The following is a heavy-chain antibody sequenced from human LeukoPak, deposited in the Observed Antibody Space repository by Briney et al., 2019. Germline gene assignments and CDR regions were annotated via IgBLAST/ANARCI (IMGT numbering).Heavy chain of an antibody. CDR3: ARSGYSYYYYAMDV. V-gene: IGHV3-66*01. CDR2: SCRGGSTT. D-gene: IGHD5-18*01. CDR1: GFIVSNNY. J-gene: IGHJ6*01. Sequence: AWSLTLSCPASGFIVSNNYMNWLRPAAGKGLAWVSLSCRGGSTTFSADSVKGRFTISRDNSKNTLHLQMNSLRAEDTAVYYCARSGYSYYYYAMDVWGQGATVTVSS.